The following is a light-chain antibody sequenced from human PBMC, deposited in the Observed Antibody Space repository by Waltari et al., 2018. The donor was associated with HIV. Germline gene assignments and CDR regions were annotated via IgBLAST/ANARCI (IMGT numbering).Light chain of an antibody. Sequence: SYALIQPPSMSAAPGQPGTLTCERRGIETPSVHWYQHKSGQAPKVVIFNDSRRPSGTPDRFFGTNSGNTATLTINRVEAGDEADYYCQVWGSKSDIIFGGGTKLTV. J-gene: IGLJ2*01. CDR3: QVWGSKSDII. CDR1: GIETPS. CDR2: NDS. V-gene: IGLV3-21*02.